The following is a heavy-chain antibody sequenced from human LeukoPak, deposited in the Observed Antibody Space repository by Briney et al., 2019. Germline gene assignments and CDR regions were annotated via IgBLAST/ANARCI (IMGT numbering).Heavy chain of an antibody. CDR3: ARVVYSGYDFRGAMDV. V-gene: IGHV4-59*01. CDR1: GGSISSYY. D-gene: IGHD5-12*01. J-gene: IGHJ6*03. CDR2: IYCTGST. Sequence: SETLSLTCTTSGGSISSYYWSWIRQPPGKGLEWIGYIYCTGSTNHNPSLKSRVTISVDTSKNQFSLKLSSVTAADTAVYYCARVVYSGYDFRGAMDVWGKGITVTVSS.